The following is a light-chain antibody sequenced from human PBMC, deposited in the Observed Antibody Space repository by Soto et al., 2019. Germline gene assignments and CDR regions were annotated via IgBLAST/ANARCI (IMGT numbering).Light chain of an antibody. CDR2: DVN. CDR1: STDVGGYNY. Sequence: QLVLTQPASVSGSPGQSITISCTGTSTDVGGYNYVSWYQQHPGKAPKLLIYDVNHRPSGVSNRFSGSKSGNTASLTISGLQAEDEADYYCTSYTTSTTLMLVGGGTKVTVL. J-gene: IGLJ2*01. CDR3: TSYTTSTTLML. V-gene: IGLV2-14*03.